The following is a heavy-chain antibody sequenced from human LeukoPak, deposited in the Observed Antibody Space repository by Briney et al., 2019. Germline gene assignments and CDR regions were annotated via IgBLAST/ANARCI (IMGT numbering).Heavy chain of an antibody. CDR2: IYTSGST. CDR1: GDSISSGSYY. Sequence: SETLSLTCTVSGDSISSGSYYWSWIRQPAGKGLEWIGRIYTSGSTNYNPSLKSRVTISVDTSKNQFSLKLSSVTAADTAVYYCARRKVFFSYAFDIWGQGTMVTVSS. CDR3: ARRKVFFSYAFDI. V-gene: IGHV4-61*02. J-gene: IGHJ3*02. D-gene: IGHD3-3*01.